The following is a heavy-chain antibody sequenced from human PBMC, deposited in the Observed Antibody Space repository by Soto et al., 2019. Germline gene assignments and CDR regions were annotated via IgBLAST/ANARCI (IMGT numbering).Heavy chain of an antibody. CDR2: IYSGGST. D-gene: IGHD2-15*01. CDR3: ARDLGGSSSPSPDYYHYHGMDV. Sequence: GGSLRLSCAASGFTVSSNYMSWVRQAPGRGLEWVSVIYSGGSTYYADSVKGRFTISRDNSKNTLYLQMNSLRAEDTAVYYCARDLGGSSSPSPDYYHYHGMDVCGQGTTVTVS. J-gene: IGHJ6*02. V-gene: IGHV3-53*01. CDR1: GFTVSSNY.